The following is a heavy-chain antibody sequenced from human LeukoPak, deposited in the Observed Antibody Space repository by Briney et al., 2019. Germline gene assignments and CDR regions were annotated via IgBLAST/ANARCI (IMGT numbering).Heavy chain of an antibody. Sequence: SETLSLPCTVSVGSISISSYYWGWIRQPPGKGLGWIGSIYYGGSSYYNPSLKSRVTMSVDTSKTHFSLKLSSVTAADTAVYYCASHYGGDSGHFDYWGQGTLVTVSS. CDR1: VGSISISSYY. CDR3: ASHYGGDSGHFDY. CDR2: IYYGGSS. V-gene: IGHV4-39*02. J-gene: IGHJ4*02. D-gene: IGHD4-23*01.